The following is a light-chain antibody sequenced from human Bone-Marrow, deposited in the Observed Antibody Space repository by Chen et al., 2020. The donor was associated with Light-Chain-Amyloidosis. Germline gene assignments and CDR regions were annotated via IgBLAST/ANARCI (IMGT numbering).Light chain of an antibody. CDR2: RDT. J-gene: IGLJ2*01. Sequence: SYELTQPPSVSVSPGQTARITCSGDDLPTKYAYWYQQKPGQAPVLVIHRDTERPSGSSERFSGSSTGTTATVTISGVQAEDEADYHCQSADSSGTYEVIVGGGTKLTVL. CDR1: DLPTKY. V-gene: IGLV3-25*03. CDR3: QSADSSGTYEVI.